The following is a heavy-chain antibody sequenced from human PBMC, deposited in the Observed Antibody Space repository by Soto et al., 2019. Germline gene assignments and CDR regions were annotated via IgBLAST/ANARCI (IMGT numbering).Heavy chain of an antibody. J-gene: IGHJ4*02. CDR3: ARGQGFWSGYYTGLYDY. V-gene: IGHV1-2*02. D-gene: IGHD3-3*01. CDR1: GGTFRSNA. CDR2: IIPNSGGT. Sequence: ASVKVSCKASGGTFRSNAFSWVRQAPGQGLEWMGGIIPNSGGTNYAQKFQGRVTMTRDTSISTAYMELSRLRSDDTAVYYCARGQGFWSGYYTGLYDYWGQGTLVTVSS.